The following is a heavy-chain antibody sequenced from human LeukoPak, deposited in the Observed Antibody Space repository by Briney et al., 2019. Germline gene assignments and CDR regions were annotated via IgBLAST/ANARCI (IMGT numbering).Heavy chain of an antibody. CDR1: GFTFTFYW. CDR2: KKQDGSDK. J-gene: IGHJ4*02. CDR3: ARHSNKYDFDSSGHYRSFDY. V-gene: IGHV3-7*01. Sequence: PGGSLRLSCAASGFTFTFYWMSWVRQAPGKGLEGWANKKQDGSDKYYVGSVKGRFTISRDNSKNSLYLQMNSLRAEDTAFYFCARHSNKYDFDSSGHYRSFDYWGQGTLVSVSS. D-gene: IGHD3-22*01.